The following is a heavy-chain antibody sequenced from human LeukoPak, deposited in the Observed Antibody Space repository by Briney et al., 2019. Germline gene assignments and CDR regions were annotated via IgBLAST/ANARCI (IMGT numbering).Heavy chain of an antibody. J-gene: IGHJ4*02. CDR3: ARDGSVESGHYYFDF. Sequence: ASLKVSCKASVYTFSGNYIHWVRQAPGQGLEWVGWITPRSGATTYAQKFQDRVTMTRDTSIRTAYLELASLRSDDTAMYYCARDGSVESGHYYFDFWGQGTLVTVSS. V-gene: IGHV1-2*02. CDR1: VYTFSGNY. CDR2: ITPRSGAT. D-gene: IGHD3-10*01.